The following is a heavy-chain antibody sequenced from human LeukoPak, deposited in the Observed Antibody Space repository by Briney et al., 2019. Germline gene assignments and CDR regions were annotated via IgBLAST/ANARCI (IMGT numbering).Heavy chain of an antibody. J-gene: IGHJ2*01. Sequence: PSETLSLTCTVSTGSINNHYWSWIRQPPGGGLEWIGYIHTTGTTNYNPSLESRVTISVDTSSDQFSLNLRSVTAADTAVYYCVRLMVKLADIGNWDWYFDLWGRGTLVTVSP. CDR3: VRLMVKLADIGNWDWYFDL. CDR2: IHTTGTT. D-gene: IGHD1-1*01. V-gene: IGHV4-4*09. CDR1: TGSINNHY.